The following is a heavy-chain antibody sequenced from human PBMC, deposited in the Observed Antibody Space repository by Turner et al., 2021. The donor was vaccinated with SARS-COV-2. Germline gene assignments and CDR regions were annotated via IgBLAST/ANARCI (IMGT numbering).Heavy chain of an antibody. V-gene: IGHV4-39*01. CDR2: IYYSGST. CDR3: ASRRGGSAAYNP. Sequence: QLQLQESCPGLVKPSETLSVTCTVTGGSINTSPYYWGWIRQPPGKGLEWIGNIYYSGSTFYNPSLKSRIIISIDTSKNQFSLQVTSVTAADTAIYYCASRRGGSAAYNPWCQGTLVTVSS. J-gene: IGHJ5*02. D-gene: IGHD6-13*01. CDR1: GGSINTSPYY.